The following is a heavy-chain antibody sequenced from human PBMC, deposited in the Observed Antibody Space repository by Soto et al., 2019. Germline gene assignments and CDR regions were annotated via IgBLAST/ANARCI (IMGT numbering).Heavy chain of an antibody. CDR3: ARVMVSTVTDYFDH. J-gene: IGHJ4*02. CDR1: GLTVSSNY. Sequence: EVQLVESGGGLVQPGGSLRLSCAASGLTVSSNYMSWVRQAPGKGLEWVAVLYPDGTTHYAYSGRGRLTISRQNSENTVYLQMASLPAEDTAVYYCARVMVSTVTDYFDHWGQGTLLTVSS. CDR2: LYPDGTT. D-gene: IGHD4-17*01. V-gene: IGHV3-53*04.